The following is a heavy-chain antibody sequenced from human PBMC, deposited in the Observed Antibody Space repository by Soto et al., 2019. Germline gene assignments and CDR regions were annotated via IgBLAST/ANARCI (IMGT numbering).Heavy chain of an antibody. J-gene: IGHJ4*02. CDR1: GGSFSGYY. D-gene: IGHD3-22*01. Sequence: SETLSLTCAVYGGSFSGYYWSWIRQHPGKGLEWIGYIYHSGSTYYNPSLKSRVTISVDTSKKQFSLKLSSVTAADTAVYYCARVTMIVVAFDYWGQGTLVTVSS. CDR2: IYHSGST. V-gene: IGHV4-34*09. CDR3: ARVTMIVVAFDY.